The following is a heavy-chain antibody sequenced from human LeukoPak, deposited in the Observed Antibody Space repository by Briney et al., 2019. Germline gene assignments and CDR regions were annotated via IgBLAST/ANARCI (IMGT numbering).Heavy chain of an antibody. CDR2: ISSSSSYI. V-gene: IGHV3-21*01. CDR3: ASYQLLYPHAFDI. D-gene: IGHD2-2*02. Sequence: GRSLRLSCVASGFSFSSYSMNWVRQAPGKGLEWVSSISSSSSYIYYADSVKGRFTISRDNAKNSLYLQMNSLRAEDTAVYYCASYQLLYPHAFDIWGQGTMVTVSS. J-gene: IGHJ3*02. CDR1: GFSFSSYS.